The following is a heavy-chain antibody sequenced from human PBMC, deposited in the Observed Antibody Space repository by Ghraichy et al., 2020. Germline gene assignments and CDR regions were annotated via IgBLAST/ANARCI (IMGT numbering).Heavy chain of an antibody. Sequence: SETLSLTCAVYGGSFSGYYWSWIRQPPGKGLEWIGEINHSGSTNYNPSLKSRVTISVDTSKNQFSLKLSSVTAADTAVYYCARSHHYYDSSGPVLHWGQGTLVTVSS. V-gene: IGHV4-34*01. CDR2: INHSGST. CDR1: GGSFSGYY. CDR3: ARSHHYYDSSGPVLH. D-gene: IGHD3-22*01. J-gene: IGHJ4*02.